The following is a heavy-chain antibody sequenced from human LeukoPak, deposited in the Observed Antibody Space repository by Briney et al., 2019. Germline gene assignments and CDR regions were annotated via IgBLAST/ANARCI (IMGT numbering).Heavy chain of an antibody. CDR2: IYYSGST. V-gene: IGHV4-59*01. CDR3: ARRRYFDWFDAFDI. D-gene: IGHD3-9*01. Sequence: PSETLSLTCTVSGGSISSYYWSWIRQPPGKGLEWIGYIYYSGSTNYNPSLKNRVTISVDTSKNQFSLKLSSVTAADTAVYYCARRRYFDWFDAFDIWGQGTMVTVSS. J-gene: IGHJ3*02. CDR1: GGSISSYY.